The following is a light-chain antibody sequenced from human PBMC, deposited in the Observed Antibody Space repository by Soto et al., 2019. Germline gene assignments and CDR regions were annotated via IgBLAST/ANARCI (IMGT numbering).Light chain of an antibody. CDR2: GAS. J-gene: IGKJ3*01. Sequence: EIVLTQSPGTLSLSPGERATLSCRASQSVSSNFLAWYQQKPGQAPRLLMYGASSRATGIPDRFSGSESETEFSLTISRLEPEDFTMYYCQQYGSSPPLTFGPGTKVDIK. CDR3: QQYGSSPPLT. V-gene: IGKV3-20*01. CDR1: QSVSSNF.